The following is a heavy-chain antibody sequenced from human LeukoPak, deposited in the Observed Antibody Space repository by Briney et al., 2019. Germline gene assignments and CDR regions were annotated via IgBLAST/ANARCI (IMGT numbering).Heavy chain of an antibody. CDR1: GGSISSYY. V-gene: IGHV4-59*08. Sequence: PSETLSLTCTVSGGSISSYYWSWIRQPPGKGLKWIGYIYYSGSTNYNPSLKSRVTISVDTSKNQFSLKLSPVTAADTAVYYCASRAVAGTRYYFDYWGQGTLVTVSS. CDR2: IYYSGST. J-gene: IGHJ4*02. CDR3: ASRAVAGTRYYFDY. D-gene: IGHD6-19*01.